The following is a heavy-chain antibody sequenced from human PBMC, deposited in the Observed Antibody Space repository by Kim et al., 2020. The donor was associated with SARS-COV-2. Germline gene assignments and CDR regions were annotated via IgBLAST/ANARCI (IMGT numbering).Heavy chain of an antibody. CDR3: ARPAAGIKVGDGMDV. Sequence: GESLKISCKGSGYSFTSYWISWVRQMPGKGLEWMGRIDPSDSYTNYSPSFQGHVTISADKSISTAYLQWSSLKASDTAMYYCARPAAGIKVGDGMDVWGQGTTVTVSS. V-gene: IGHV5-10-1*01. J-gene: IGHJ6*02. CDR1: GYSFTSYW. CDR2: IDPSDSYT. D-gene: IGHD6-13*01.